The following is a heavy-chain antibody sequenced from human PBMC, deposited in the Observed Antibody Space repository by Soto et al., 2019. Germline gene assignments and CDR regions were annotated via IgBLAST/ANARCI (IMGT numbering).Heavy chain of an antibody. D-gene: IGHD3-22*01. CDR3: ASRAKHDYDSSGPDFDS. CDR1: GGSFSGYY. V-gene: IGHV4-34*01. CDR2: INHRGST. Sequence: SETLSLTCAVYGGSFSGYYWSWIRQPPGMGLEWIGEINHRGSTSYNSSLKGRVTISIDTSKRQFSLKLNSVTSADTAVYYCASRAKHDYDSSGPDFDSWGQGIQVTVSS. J-gene: IGHJ4*02.